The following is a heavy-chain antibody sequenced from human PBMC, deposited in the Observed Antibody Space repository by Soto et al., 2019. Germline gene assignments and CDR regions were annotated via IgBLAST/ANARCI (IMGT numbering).Heavy chain of an antibody. V-gene: IGHV3-23*01. J-gene: IGHJ4*02. CDR2: ISGSGGST. CDR3: ERGIYYDSSKNYFDY. Sequence: GVSLRLSCAASGFTFSSYAMSWVRQAPGKGLEWVSAISGSGGSTYYADSVKGRFTISRDNSKNTLYLQMNSLRAEDTAVYYCERGIYYDSSKNYFDYWGQGTLVTVSS. D-gene: IGHD3-22*01. CDR1: GFTFSSYA.